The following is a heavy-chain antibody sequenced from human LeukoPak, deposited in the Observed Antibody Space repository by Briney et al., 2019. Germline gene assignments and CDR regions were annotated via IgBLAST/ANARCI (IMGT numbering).Heavy chain of an antibody. CDR3: ARDKGSSRAEYFQH. D-gene: IGHD6-13*01. V-gene: IGHV1-3*01. CDR2: INAGNGNT. CDR1: GYTFTSYA. Sequence: ASVKVSCKASGYTFTSYAMHWVRQAPGQSLEWMGWINAGNGNTKYSQKFQGRVTITRDTSASTAYMELSSLRSEDTAVYYCARDKGSSRAEYFQHWGQGTLVTVSS. J-gene: IGHJ1*01.